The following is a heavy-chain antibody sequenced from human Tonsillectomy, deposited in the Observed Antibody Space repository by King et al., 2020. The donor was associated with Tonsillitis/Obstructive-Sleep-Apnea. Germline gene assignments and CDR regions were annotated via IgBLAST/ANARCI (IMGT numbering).Heavy chain of an antibody. V-gene: IGHV4-34*01. CDR3: ARAPHMITS. J-gene: IGHJ5*02. CDR1: GGSFSGYY. CDR2: INHSGST. D-gene: IGHD3-16*01. Sequence: VQLQQWGAGLLKPSETLSLTCAVYGGSFSGYYWSWIRQPPGKGLEWIGEINHSGSTNYNPSLKSRVTISVDTSKNQFSLKLCSVTAADTAVYYCARAPHMITSWGQGTLVTVSS.